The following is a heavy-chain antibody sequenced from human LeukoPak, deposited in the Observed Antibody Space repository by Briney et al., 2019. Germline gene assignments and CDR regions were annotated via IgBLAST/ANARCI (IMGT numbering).Heavy chain of an antibody. D-gene: IGHD3-9*01. J-gene: IGHJ3*02. V-gene: IGHV4-4*02. CDR3: ARSTPEGQYYDILTGYSYDAFDI. Sequence: PSGTLSLTCAVSGRSISSSNWWSWVRQPPGKGLGWSGEIYHSGRTNYNPSLKSRFSISVDKSKNQFSLKLSSVAAADTAVYYCARSTPEGQYYDILTGYSYDAFDIWGQGTMVTVSS. CDR2: IYHSGRT. CDR1: GRSISSSNW.